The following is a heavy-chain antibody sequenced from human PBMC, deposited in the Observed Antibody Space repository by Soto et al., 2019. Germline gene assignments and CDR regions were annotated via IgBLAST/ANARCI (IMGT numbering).Heavy chain of an antibody. V-gene: IGHV6-1*01. CDR2: TYYRSKLYN. D-gene: IGHD3-10*02. Sequence: SQTLSLTCAISGDSVSSNSAAWNWIMRSPSRGIEWLGRTYYRSKLYNDYAVSVKSRITISPDTSKNQFSLHLNSVTPEDTALYYCARDIFCSGSYEEYYYHGMYVWGKGTTVTASS. CDR3: ARDIFCSGSYEEYYYHGMYV. J-gene: IGHJ6*04. CDR1: GDSVSSNSAA.